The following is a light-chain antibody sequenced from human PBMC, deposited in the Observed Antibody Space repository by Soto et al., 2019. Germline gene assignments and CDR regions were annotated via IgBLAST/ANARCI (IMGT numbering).Light chain of an antibody. J-gene: IGKJ1*01. CDR3: QQRLNWPPWT. V-gene: IGKV3-11*01. CDR2: DAS. CDR1: QSISNY. Sequence: EIVLTQSPATLSLSPGERATLSCRASQSISNYLAWYQQKPGQAPRLLIYDASNRATGIPARFSGSGSGTDFTLTISSLEPEDFAVYYCQQRLNWPPWTFGQGTKVEIK.